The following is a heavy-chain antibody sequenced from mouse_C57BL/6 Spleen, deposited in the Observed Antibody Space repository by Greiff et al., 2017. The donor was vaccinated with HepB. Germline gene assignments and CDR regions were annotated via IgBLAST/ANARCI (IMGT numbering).Heavy chain of an antibody. D-gene: IGHD2-2*01. J-gene: IGHJ4*01. CDR2: INPSSGYT. CDR1: GYTFTSYT. Sequence: VQLQQSGAELARPGASVKMSCKASGYTFTSYTMHWVKPRPGQGLEWIGYINPSSGYTKYNQKFKDKATLTADKSSSTAYMQLSSLTSEDAAGYYGAFYYGYDEYDAMDYWGQGTSVTVSS. CDR3: AFYYGYDEYDAMDY. V-gene: IGHV1-4*01.